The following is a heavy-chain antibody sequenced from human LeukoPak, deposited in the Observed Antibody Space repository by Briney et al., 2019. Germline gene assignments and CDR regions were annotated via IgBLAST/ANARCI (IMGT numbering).Heavy chain of an antibody. CDR2: IYHSGST. D-gene: IGHD3-22*01. V-gene: IGHV4-4*02. CDR3: ARVSSGYYYPDY. J-gene: IGHJ4*02. Sequence: PSGTLSLTCAVSGGSISSSNWWSWVRQPPGKGLEWIGEIYHSGSTNYNPSLKSRVTISVDESKNQFSLKLSSVTAADTAVYYCARVSSGYYYPDYWGQGTLVTVSS. CDR1: GGSISSSNW.